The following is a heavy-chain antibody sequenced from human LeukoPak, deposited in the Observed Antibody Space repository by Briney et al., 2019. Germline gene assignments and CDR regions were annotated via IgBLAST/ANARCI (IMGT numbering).Heavy chain of an antibody. Sequence: GQSLRLSCAASGFSLRTFAMNWVRQVPGKGLEWVSSIGGSDDTTYYADPVKGRFTISSDFSTNTVSLQMTSLRAEDTAVYFCAKGLVVNDNYFDNWGQGTLVTVSS. J-gene: IGHJ4*02. CDR3: AKGLVVNDNYFDN. V-gene: IGHV3-23*01. CDR1: GFSLRTFA. D-gene: IGHD2-2*01. CDR2: IGGSDDTT.